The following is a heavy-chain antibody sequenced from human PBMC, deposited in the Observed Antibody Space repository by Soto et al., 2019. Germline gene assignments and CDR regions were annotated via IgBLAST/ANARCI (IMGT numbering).Heavy chain of an antibody. CDR2: IWYDGSNK. D-gene: IGHD4-17*01. CDR3: ARATDPTTVTTHESFQH. J-gene: IGHJ1*01. V-gene: IGHV3-33*01. CDR1: GFTFSSYG. Sequence: QVQLVESGGGVVQPGRSLRLSCAASGFTFSSYGMHWVRQAPGKGLEWVAVIWYDGSNKYYADSVKGRFTISRDNSKNTQYLQMNSNRAKDKDMYYCARATDPTTVTTHESFQHWGQGTLVTVSS.